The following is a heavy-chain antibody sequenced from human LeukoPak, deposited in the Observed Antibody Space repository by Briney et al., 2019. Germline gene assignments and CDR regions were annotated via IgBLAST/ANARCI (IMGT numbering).Heavy chain of an antibody. J-gene: IGHJ4*02. Sequence: PTASVKVSCKASGYTFTSYAMHWVRQAPGQRLEWMGWINAGNGNTKYSQKFQGRVTITRDTSASTAYMELSSLRSGDTAVYYCASPAAGTGWYFDYWGQGTLVTVSS. CDR1: GYTFTSYA. D-gene: IGHD6-13*01. V-gene: IGHV1-3*01. CDR3: ASPAAGTGWYFDY. CDR2: INAGNGNT.